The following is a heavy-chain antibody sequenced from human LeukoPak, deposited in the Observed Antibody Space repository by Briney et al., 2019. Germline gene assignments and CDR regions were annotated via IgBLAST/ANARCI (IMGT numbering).Heavy chain of an antibody. Sequence: TLSLXXAVSGXSISSXGYSWSWIRQPPGKGLEWIGYIYHSGSTYYNPSLKSRVTISVDRSKNQFSLKLSSVTAADTAVYYCARDRSRYCSSTSCYAGDWFDPWGQGTLVTVSS. CDR2: IYHSGST. CDR3: ARDRSRYCSSTSCYAGDWFDP. J-gene: IGHJ5*02. CDR1: GXSISSXGYS. V-gene: IGHV4-30-2*01. D-gene: IGHD2-2*01.